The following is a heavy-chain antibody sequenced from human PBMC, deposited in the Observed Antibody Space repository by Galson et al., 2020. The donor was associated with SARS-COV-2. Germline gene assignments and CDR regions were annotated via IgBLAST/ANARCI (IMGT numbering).Heavy chain of an antibody. CDR3: ARPLWLGTDAFDV. Sequence: SETLSLTCAVSGYSINNDYYGGWIRQPPGKGLEWIGSIYHSGSTYYNPSLKSRVTISLDTSKNQFSLKLSSVTAADTAVYYCARPLWLGTDAFDVWGQGTMVTVSS. J-gene: IGHJ3*01. CDR1: GYSINNDYY. D-gene: IGHD3-10*01. CDR2: IYHSGST. V-gene: IGHV4-38-2*01.